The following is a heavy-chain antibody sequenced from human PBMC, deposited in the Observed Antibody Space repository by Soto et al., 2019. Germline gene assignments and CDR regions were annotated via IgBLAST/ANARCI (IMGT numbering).Heavy chain of an antibody. Sequence: ASVKVSCKASGGTFNNNAISWVRQAPGQGLEWMGGIIPILGNTNYAQKLQGRVTMTTDTSTSTAYMELRSLRSDDTAVYYCARGMYYDFWSGYWPTAYYYYGMDVWGQGTTVTVSS. D-gene: IGHD3-3*01. V-gene: IGHV1-18*01. J-gene: IGHJ6*02. CDR2: IIPILGNT. CDR1: GGTFNNNA. CDR3: ARGMYYDFWSGYWPTAYYYYGMDV.